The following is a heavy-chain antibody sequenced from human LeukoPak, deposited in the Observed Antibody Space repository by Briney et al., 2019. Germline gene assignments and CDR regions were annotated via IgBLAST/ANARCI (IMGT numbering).Heavy chain of an antibody. J-gene: IGHJ4*02. CDR2: IYHSGST. Sequence: PSGTLSLTCAVSGGSISSSNWWSWVRQPPGKGLEWIGEIYHSGSTNYNPSLKSRVTISVDKSKNQFSLKLSSVTAADTAVYYCARVDYGDNGALFDFWGQGTLVTVSS. V-gene: IGHV4-4*02. CDR3: ARVDYGDNGALFDF. CDR1: GGSISSSNW. D-gene: IGHD4-17*01.